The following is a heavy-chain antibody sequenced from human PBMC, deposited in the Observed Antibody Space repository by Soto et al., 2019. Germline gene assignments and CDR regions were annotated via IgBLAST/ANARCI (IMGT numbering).Heavy chain of an antibody. J-gene: IGHJ5*02. D-gene: IGHD3-3*01. CDR3: ARQSDFRTDSNWLAP. V-gene: IGHV4-39*01. Sequence: ASETLSLTCTVSGGSISSSIFYWGWIRHPPGNGLEWIASVYYNGFTYYNPSLKSRVTISVYTSKNQFSLKLSSVTAADTAVYYCARQSDFRTDSNWLAPWGQGTMVTV. CDR1: GGSISSSIFY. CDR2: VYYNGFT.